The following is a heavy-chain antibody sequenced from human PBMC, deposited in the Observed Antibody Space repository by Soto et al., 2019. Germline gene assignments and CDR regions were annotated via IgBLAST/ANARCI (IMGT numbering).Heavy chain of an antibody. CDR2: ISSSSSYI. J-gene: IGHJ5*02. CDR1: GFTFSSYS. CDR3: GGGGADACNWLDP. D-gene: IGHD1-26*01. V-gene: IGHV3-21*01. Sequence: EVQLVESGGGLVKPGGSLRLSCAASGFTFSSYSMNWVRQAPGKGLEWVSSISSSSSYIYYADSVKGRFTISRDNAKKCRYLQMNRLTAEGTAVYYCGGGGADACNWLDPWGQGNLVAVST.